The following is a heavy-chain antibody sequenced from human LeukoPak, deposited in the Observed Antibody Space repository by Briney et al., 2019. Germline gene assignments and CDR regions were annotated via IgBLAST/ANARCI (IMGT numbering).Heavy chain of an antibody. CDR2: ISSSSSYI. J-gene: IGHJ4*02. V-gene: IGHV3-21*04. D-gene: IGHD3-9*01. CDR1: GFTFSSYS. CDR3: AKVSRSCYDILTGGTAFDY. Sequence: GGSLRLSCGASGFTFSSYSMNWVRQAPWKGLEWVSSISSSSSYIYYADSVKGRFTISRDNAKNSLYLQMNSLRAEDTAVYYCAKVSRSCYDILTGGTAFDYRGQGTLVTVSS.